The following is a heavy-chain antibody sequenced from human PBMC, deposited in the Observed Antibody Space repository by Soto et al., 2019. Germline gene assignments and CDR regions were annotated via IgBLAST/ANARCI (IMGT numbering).Heavy chain of an antibody. D-gene: IGHD3-22*01. CDR2: FYYSGSA. J-gene: IGHJ4*02. Sequence: SETLSLTCSVSGGSISTYYWSWIRQPPGKGLEWIGNFYYSGSANYNSSLKSRVTISVDTSKNQFSLSLSSVTAADTAVYYCARVPYYDSSGYYYVYFDYWGQGTLVTVSS. CDR1: GGSISTYY. V-gene: IGHV4-59*01. CDR3: ARVPYYDSSGYYYVYFDY.